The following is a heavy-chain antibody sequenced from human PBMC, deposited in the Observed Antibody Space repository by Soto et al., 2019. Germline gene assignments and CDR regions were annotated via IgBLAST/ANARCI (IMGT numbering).Heavy chain of an antibody. D-gene: IGHD2-15*01. Sequence: QVQLVQSGAEVKEPGASVKVSCKTSGYLFTAYYIHWVRQAPGHGLDRMGYINPSSGGPISAQKFQARVTLSRDTSCKTAYMELSNLRSEDTAIYYCAKNPPLQYAAQSIEDFWGQGTLFTVSS. CDR2: INPSSGGP. J-gene: IGHJ4*02. CDR1: GYLFTAYY. CDR3: AKNPPLQYAAQSIEDF. V-gene: IGHV1-2*02.